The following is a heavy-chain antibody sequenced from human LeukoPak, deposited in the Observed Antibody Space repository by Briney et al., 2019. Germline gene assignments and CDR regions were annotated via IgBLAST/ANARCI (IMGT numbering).Heavy chain of an antibody. V-gene: IGHV3-74*01. J-gene: IGHJ4*02. Sequence: GGSLRLSCAASGFTFRSYWMHWVRQAPGKGLVWVSHIHSDGSSTSYADSVQGRFTISRDNAKNTVYLQMNSLRAEDTAVYYCARHNYGYDYWGQGTLVTVSS. D-gene: IGHD3-10*01. CDR3: ARHNYGYDY. CDR2: IHSDGSST. CDR1: GFTFRSYW.